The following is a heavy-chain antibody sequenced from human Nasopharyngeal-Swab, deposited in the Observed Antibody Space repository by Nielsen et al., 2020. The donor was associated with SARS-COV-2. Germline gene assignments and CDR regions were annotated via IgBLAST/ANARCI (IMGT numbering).Heavy chain of an antibody. CDR2: ISWNSGSI. Sequence: LSLTCAASGFTLDDYAMHWVRQAPGKGLEWVSGISWNSGSIGYADSVKGRFTISRDNAKNSLYLQMNSLRAEDTALYYCATLGGYSGYDSEYGMDVWGQGTTVTVSS. CDR3: ATLGGYSGYDSEYGMDV. V-gene: IGHV3-9*01. J-gene: IGHJ6*02. CDR1: GFTLDDYA. D-gene: IGHD5-12*01.